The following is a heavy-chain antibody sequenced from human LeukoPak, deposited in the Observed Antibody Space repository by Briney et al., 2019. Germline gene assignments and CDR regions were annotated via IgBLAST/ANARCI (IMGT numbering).Heavy chain of an antibody. CDR2: IYYSGST. J-gene: IGHJ4*02. Sequence: SETLSLTCTVSGYSISSGYYWGWIRQPPGKGLEWIGSIYYSGSTYYNPSLKSRVTISVDTSKNQFSLKLSSVTAADTAVYYCARDYYTSDGAMVPGYWGQGTLVTVSS. CDR1: GYSISSGYY. CDR3: ARDYYTSDGAMVPGY. D-gene: IGHD5-18*01. V-gene: IGHV4-38-2*02.